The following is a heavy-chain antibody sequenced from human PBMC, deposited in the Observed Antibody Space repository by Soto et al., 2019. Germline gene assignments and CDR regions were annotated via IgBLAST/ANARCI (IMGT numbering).Heavy chain of an antibody. CDR1: GCTFSSYA. CDR2: IIPIFGTA. Sequence: SVKVSCKASGCTFSSYAISWVRQAPGQGLEWMGGIIPIFGTANYAQKFQGRVTITADESTSTVYMELSSLRSEDTAVYYCVGVRSLYYFDYWGQGTLVTVSS. V-gene: IGHV1-69*13. J-gene: IGHJ4*02. D-gene: IGHD2-15*01. CDR3: VGVRSLYYFDY.